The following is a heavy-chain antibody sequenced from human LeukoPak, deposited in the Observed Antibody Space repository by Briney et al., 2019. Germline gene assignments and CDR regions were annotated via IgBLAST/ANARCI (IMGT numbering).Heavy chain of an antibody. CDR3: ARDGGWGMYYYYMGV. CDR2: INPNSGGT. CDR1: GYTFTGYY. V-gene: IGHV1-2*02. J-gene: IGHJ6*03. Sequence: ASVKVSCKASGYTFTGYYMHWVRQAPGQGLEWMGWINPNSGGTNYAQKFQGRVTMTRDTSISTAYMELSRLRSDDTAVYYCARDGGWGMYYYYMGVWGKGTTVTVSS. D-gene: IGHD7-27*01.